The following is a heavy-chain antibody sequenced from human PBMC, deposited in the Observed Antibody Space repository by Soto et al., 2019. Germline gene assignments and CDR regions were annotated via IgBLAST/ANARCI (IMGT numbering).Heavy chain of an antibody. CDR3: ARGPLYCSGGSCYYDFDY. Sequence: AASVEVSCKASGYPFTGYYMHWVRQAPGQGLEWTGWINPNSGGTNYAQKFQGWVTMTRDTCISTAYMELSRLRSDDTAVYYCARGPLYCSGGSCYYDFDYWGQGTMVTVSS. D-gene: IGHD2-15*01. V-gene: IGHV1-2*04. J-gene: IGHJ4*02. CDR1: GYPFTGYY. CDR2: INPNSGGT.